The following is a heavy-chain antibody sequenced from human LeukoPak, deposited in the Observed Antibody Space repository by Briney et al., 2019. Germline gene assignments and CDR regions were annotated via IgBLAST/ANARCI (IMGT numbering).Heavy chain of an antibody. Sequence: GGSLRLSCASYGFTFSDYYMSWIRQAPGKGLEWVSYISSSSSYTNYADSVKGRFTISRDNAKNSLYLQMNSMRAEDTAVYYCARGAATIGLAFDYWGQGTLVTVSS. CDR1: GFTFSDYY. CDR3: ARGAATIGLAFDY. CDR2: ISSSSSYT. V-gene: IGHV3-11*05. D-gene: IGHD5-12*01. J-gene: IGHJ4*02.